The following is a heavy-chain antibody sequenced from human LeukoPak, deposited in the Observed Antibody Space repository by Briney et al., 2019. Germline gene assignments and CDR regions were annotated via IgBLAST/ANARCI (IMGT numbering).Heavy chain of an antibody. Sequence: ASVKVSCKASGYTFTGYYMHWVRQAPGQGLEWMGWINPNSGGTNYAQKFQGRVTMTRDTSTSTVNMELSNLRSEDTAVYYCAREGFYGRELFPAFDYWGQGTLVTVSS. CDR2: INPNSGGT. D-gene: IGHD3-10*01. V-gene: IGHV1-2*02. CDR3: AREGFYGRELFPAFDY. J-gene: IGHJ4*02. CDR1: GYTFTGYY.